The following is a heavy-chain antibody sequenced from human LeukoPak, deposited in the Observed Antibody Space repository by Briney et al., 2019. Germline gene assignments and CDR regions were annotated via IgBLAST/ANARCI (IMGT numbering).Heavy chain of an antibody. CDR2: IHYSGTT. CDR3: SRVPRDFWSGYSRYWYFDL. CDR1: GGSISSYD. J-gene: IGHJ2*01. Sequence: SETLSLTCTVSGGSISSYDWSWIRQPPGKGPEWIGFIHYSGTTNYNPSLKSRVTISVDTSKNQFSLKLSSVTAADTAVYYCSRVPRDFWSGYSRYWYFDLWGRGTLVTVSS. V-gene: IGHV4-59*12. D-gene: IGHD3-3*01.